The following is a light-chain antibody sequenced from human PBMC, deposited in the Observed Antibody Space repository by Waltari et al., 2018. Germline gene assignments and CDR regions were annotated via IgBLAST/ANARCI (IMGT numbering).Light chain of an antibody. V-gene: IGLV1-44*01. Sequence: QSVLPHPPSASGTPAQRITVSCSGIRSNLGSSTVNWYQQLPGKAPKLLIYKNNRRPSGVPDRFSGSKSGTSASLAISGLQSEDEADYFCATWDNGRNGVVFGGGSKVTVL. CDR3: ATWDNGRNGVV. CDR2: KNN. CDR1: RSNLGSST. J-gene: IGLJ2*01.